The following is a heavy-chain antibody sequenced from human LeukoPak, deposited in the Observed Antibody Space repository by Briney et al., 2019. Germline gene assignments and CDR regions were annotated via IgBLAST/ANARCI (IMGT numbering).Heavy chain of an antibody. CDR2: ISYSGNT. D-gene: IGHD2-21*02. CDR1: GGFISSGSYY. Sequence: SETLCLTCSVSGGFISSGSYYWGWIRQPPGKGLEWVGSISYSGNTNYNPSLKSRVTMSVDTSKNHFSLRLRSVTAADTAVFYCVRHRAYCDGDCYSQYFDYWGQGTLVTVSS. V-gene: IGHV4-39*01. J-gene: IGHJ4*02. CDR3: VRHRAYCDGDCYSQYFDY.